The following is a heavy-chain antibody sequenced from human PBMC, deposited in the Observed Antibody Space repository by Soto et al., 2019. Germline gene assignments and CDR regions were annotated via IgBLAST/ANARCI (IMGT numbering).Heavy chain of an antibody. CDR1: GFTFSSYW. CDR3: ARGLLGYCSGGSCYNSLYFDY. V-gene: IGHV3-7*01. D-gene: IGHD2-15*01. CDR2: IKQDGSEK. J-gene: IGHJ4*02. Sequence: GGSLRLSCAASGFTFSSYWMSWVRQAPGKGLEWVANIKQDGSEKYYVDSVKGRFTISRDNAKNSLYLQMNSLRAEDTAVYYCARGLLGYCSGGSCYNSLYFDYWGQGTLVTVSS.